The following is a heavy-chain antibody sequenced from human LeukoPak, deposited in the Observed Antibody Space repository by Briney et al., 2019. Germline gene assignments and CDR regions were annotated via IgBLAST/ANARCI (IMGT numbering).Heavy chain of an antibody. J-gene: IGHJ6*02. CDR2: IKQDGSEK. CDR3: ARDLGRGADYYGSDFMDV. CDR1: GFTFSSYW. D-gene: IGHD3-10*01. V-gene: IGHV3-7*01. Sequence: QPGGSLRLSCAASGFTFSSYWMSWVRQAPGKGLEWVANIKQDGSEKYYVDSVKGRFTISRDNAKNSLYLQMNGLRAEDTAVYYCARDLGRGADYYGSDFMDVWGQGTTVTVSS.